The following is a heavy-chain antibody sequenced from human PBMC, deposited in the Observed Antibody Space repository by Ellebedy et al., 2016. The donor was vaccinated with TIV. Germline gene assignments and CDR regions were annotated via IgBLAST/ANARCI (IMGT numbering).Heavy chain of an antibody. CDR1: GFTFSTYG. CDR2: VWYDGSDK. J-gene: IGHJ4*02. V-gene: IGHV3-33*08. Sequence: GESLKISCAASGFTFSTYGLHWVRQAPGKGLEWVAVVWYDGSDKYYGDSVKGRFTISRDDSKNTVYLQMNRLRADDTAIYHCARGPLGGTPRCFDSWGQGTLVTVSS. CDR3: ARGPLGGTPRCFDS. D-gene: IGHD1-26*01.